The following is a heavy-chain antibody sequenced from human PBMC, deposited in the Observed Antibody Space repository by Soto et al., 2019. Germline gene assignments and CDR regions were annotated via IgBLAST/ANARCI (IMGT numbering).Heavy chain of an antibody. D-gene: IGHD3-22*01. CDR3: ARAEGYYYDSSGQFDY. Sequence: LSLTCTVSGGSISSYYWSWIRQPPGKGLEWIGYIYYSGGTNYNPSLKSRVTISVDTSKNQFSLKLSSVTAADTAVYYCARAEGYYYDSSGQFDYWGQGTLVTVSS. J-gene: IGHJ4*02. CDR1: GGSISSYY. V-gene: IGHV4-59*01. CDR2: IYYSGGT.